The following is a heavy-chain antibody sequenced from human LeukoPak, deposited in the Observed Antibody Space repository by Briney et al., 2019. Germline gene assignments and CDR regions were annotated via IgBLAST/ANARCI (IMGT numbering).Heavy chain of an antibody. CDR3: ARDLIVGTTIRYYFDY. D-gene: IGHD1-26*01. CDR2: IYSGGTT. Sequence: GGSLRLSCAASGFTVSNNYLHWVRQAPGKGLEWVSVIYSGGTTYYANSVKGRFTISRDNAKNSLYLQMNSLRAEDTAVYYCARDLIVGTTIRYYFDYWGQGTLVTVSS. J-gene: IGHJ4*02. CDR1: GFTVSNNY. V-gene: IGHV3-66*01.